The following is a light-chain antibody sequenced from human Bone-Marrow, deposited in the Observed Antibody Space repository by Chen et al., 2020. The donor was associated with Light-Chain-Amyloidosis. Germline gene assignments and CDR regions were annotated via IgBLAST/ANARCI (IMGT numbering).Light chain of an antibody. V-gene: IGLV3-21*02. CDR3: QVWDRSSDRPV. Sequence: SYVLTQPSSVSVAPGQTATIACGGNNIGSTSVHWYQQTPGQAPLLVVYDDSDRPSGSPTRLSGSNSGNTATLTISRVEAGDEADYYCQVWDRSSDRPVFGGGTKLTVL. CDR2: DDS. J-gene: IGLJ3*02. CDR1: NIGSTS.